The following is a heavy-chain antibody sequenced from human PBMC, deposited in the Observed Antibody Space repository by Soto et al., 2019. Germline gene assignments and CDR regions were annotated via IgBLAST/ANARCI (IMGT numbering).Heavy chain of an antibody. CDR3: ARGGYYYENSGQNAYDY. Sequence: SETLSLTCTVSGGSISSGGYYWSWIRQHPGKGLEWIGYIYYGGSTYYNPSLKSRATISGDTSKNQFSLKLSSVTAADTAVYYCARGGYYYENSGQNAYDYWGQGSRVTVSS. J-gene: IGHJ4*01. CDR1: GGSISSGGYY. CDR2: IYYGGST. V-gene: IGHV4-31*03. D-gene: IGHD3-22*01.